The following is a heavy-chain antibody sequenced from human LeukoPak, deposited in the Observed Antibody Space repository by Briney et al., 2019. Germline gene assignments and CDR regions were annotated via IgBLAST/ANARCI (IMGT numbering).Heavy chain of an antibody. CDR3: ASLGYSYGFDAFDI. CDR1: GGSFSSGSYY. D-gene: IGHD5-18*01. J-gene: IGHJ3*02. CDR2: IYYSGST. V-gene: IGHV4-61*01. Sequence: PSETLSLTCTVSGGSFSSGSYYWSWIRQPPGKGLEWIGYIYYSGSTNYNPSLKSRVTISVDTSKNQFSLKLSSVTAADTAVYYCASLGYSYGFDAFDIWGQGIMVTVSS.